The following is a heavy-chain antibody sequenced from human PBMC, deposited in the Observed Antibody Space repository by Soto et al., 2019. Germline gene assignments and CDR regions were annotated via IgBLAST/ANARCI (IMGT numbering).Heavy chain of an antibody. J-gene: IGHJ4*02. V-gene: IGHV3-9*01. D-gene: IGHD5-12*01. Sequence: LRLSCAASGFTFDDYAMHWVRQAPGKGLEWVSGISWNSGSIGYADSAKGRFTISRDNAKNSLYLQMNSLRAEDTALYYCAKEGYSGELDYWGQGTLVTVSS. CDR1: GFTFDDYA. CDR3: AKEGYSGELDY. CDR2: ISWNSGSI.